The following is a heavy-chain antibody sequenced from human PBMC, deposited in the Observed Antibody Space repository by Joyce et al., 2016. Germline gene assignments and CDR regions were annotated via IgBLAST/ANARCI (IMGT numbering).Heavy chain of an antibody. V-gene: IGHV3-7*03. CDR1: GFSFRYFW. J-gene: IGHJ5*02. CDR3: TRGSCTGWFDP. D-gene: IGHD2-8*01. CDR2: INEDGSEK. Sequence: SCAASGFSFRYFWMDWVRQAPGKGLEWVAQINEDGSEKNYMDSLRGRFTISRDDAKNSVDLQINSLRVEDTAVYYCTRGSCTGWFDPWGQGTLVTVSS.